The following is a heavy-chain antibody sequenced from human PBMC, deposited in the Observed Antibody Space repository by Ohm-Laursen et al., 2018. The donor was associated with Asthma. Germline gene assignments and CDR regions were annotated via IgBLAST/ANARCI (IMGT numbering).Heavy chain of an antibody. CDR3: AKCRGSSTRDIGADY. V-gene: IGHV3-30*18. CDR2: IWYDGSNK. Sequence: SLRLSCAASGFTFSSYAISWVRQAPGKGLEWVAVIWYDGSNKYYADSVKGRFTISRDNSKNTLYLQMNSLRAEDTAVYYCAKCRGSSTRDIGADYWGQGTLVTVSS. CDR1: GFTFSSYA. D-gene: IGHD2-2*01. J-gene: IGHJ4*02.